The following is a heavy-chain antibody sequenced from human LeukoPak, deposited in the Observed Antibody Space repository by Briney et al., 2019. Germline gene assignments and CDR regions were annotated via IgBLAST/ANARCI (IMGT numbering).Heavy chain of an antibody. V-gene: IGHV3-53*01. CDR1: GFAVTNNY. Sequence: GGSLRLSCAVSGFAVTNNYMNWVRQAPGKGLEWVSVIYNGGSTYYAGSVKGRFTISRDDSKNTLFLQMNSPRAEDTAVYYCARARTVVPGTYYFDHWGQGTLVTVSS. CDR2: IYNGGST. D-gene: IGHD1-26*01. J-gene: IGHJ4*02. CDR3: ARARTVVPGTYYFDH.